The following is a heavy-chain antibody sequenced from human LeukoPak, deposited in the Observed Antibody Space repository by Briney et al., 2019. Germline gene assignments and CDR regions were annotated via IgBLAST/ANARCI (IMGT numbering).Heavy chain of an antibody. CDR3: ASSQSNYYDSSGYSS. CDR1: GGSISSGSYY. D-gene: IGHD3-22*01. J-gene: IGHJ5*02. V-gene: IGHV4-61*02. CDR2: IYTSGST. Sequence: PSETLSLTCTVSGGSISSGSYYWSWIRQPAGKGLEWIGRIYTSGSTNYNPSLKSRVTISVDTSKNQFSLKLSSVTAADTAVYYCASSQSNYYDSSGYSSWGQGTLVTVSS.